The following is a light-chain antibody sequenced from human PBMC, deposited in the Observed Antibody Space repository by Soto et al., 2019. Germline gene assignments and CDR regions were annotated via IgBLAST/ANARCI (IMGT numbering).Light chain of an antibody. CDR2: AAS. CDR1: QSITTY. J-gene: IGKJ2*01. CDR3: QQSYSTPYT. V-gene: IGKV1-39*01. Sequence: DIQMTQSPSSLSASVGDRITITCRASQSITTYLNSYQQRPGKAPNLLIYAASSLQSAVPSRFSGSGSGTDFTLTISSLQAEDFATYYRQQSYSTPYTFGQGTKLEI.